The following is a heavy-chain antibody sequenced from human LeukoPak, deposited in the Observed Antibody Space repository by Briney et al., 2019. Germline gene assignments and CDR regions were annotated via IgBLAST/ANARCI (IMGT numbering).Heavy chain of an antibody. CDR1: GGSFSGYY. D-gene: IGHD6-6*01. CDR3: AIRQLVRTGYFDY. CDR2: INHSGST. Sequence: PSETLSLTCAVYGGSFSGYYWSWIRQPPGEGLEWIGEINHSGSTNYNPSLKSRVTISVDTSKNQFSLKLSSVTAADTAVYYCAIRQLVRTGYFDYWGQGTLVTVSS. V-gene: IGHV4-34*01. J-gene: IGHJ4*02.